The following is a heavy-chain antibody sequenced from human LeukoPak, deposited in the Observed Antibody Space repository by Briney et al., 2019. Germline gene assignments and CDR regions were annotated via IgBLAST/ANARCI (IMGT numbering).Heavy chain of an antibody. J-gene: IGHJ4*02. Sequence: PGGYLRLSCAASGFTFSRYAMSWVRQAPGKGLEWVSTISGSGGVTYYADSVKGRFTISRDNSKNTLYLQMNSLRAEDTAVYYCAKATWYSSGWVDYWGQGTLVTVSS. CDR1: GFTFSRYA. CDR2: ISGSGGVT. CDR3: AKATWYSSGWVDY. V-gene: IGHV3-23*01. D-gene: IGHD6-19*01.